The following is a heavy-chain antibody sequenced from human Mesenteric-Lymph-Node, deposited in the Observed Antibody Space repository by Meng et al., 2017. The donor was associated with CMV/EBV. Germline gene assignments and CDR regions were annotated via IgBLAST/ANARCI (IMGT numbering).Heavy chain of an antibody. CDR2: ISNSGGAT. CDR3: AKGGLIVVVPDAFDI. J-gene: IGHJ3*02. CDR1: GFTFSSYA. V-gene: IGHV3-23*01. D-gene: IGHD3-22*01. Sequence: GGSLRLSCAASGFTFSSYAMSWVRQAPGKGLEWVSGISNSGGATYYADSVKGRFTISRDNSKNTLYLQMNSLRTEDTALYYCAKGGLIVVVPDAFDIWGQGTVVTVSS.